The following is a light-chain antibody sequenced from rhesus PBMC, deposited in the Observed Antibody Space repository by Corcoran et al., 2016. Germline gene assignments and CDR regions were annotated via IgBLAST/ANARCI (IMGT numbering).Light chain of an antibody. J-gene: IGKJ4*01. CDR1: QSVSNY. CDR2: GAY. Sequence: EIVMTQSPATLSLSPGERATLSCRASQSVSNYLAWYQQKPGQAPRLLIYGAYSRTTGIPDRLSGSGSGTDCTLTIRRLEPEAFAVYYCQHYINWPLTFGGGTKVEIQ. V-gene: IGKV3S9*01. CDR3: QHYINWPLT.